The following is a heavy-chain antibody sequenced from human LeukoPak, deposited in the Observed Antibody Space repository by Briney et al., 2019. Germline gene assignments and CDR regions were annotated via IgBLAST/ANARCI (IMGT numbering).Heavy chain of an antibody. CDR1: GYTFTNYG. V-gene: IGHV1-18*01. CDR3: ARGFPENWFDP. J-gene: IGHJ5*02. D-gene: IGHD3-3*01. CDR2: ISAYNGNT. Sequence: GASVKVPCKASGYTFTNYGINWVRQAPGQGLEWMGWISAYNGNTNYAQKLQGRVTMTTDTSTSTAYMELRSLRSDDTAVYYCARGFPENWFDPWGQGTLVTVSS.